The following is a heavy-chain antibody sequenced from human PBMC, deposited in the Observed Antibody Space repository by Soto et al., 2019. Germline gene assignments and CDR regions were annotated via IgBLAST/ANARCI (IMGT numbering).Heavy chain of an antibody. V-gene: IGHV1-69*01. Sequence: QVQLVQSGAEVKKPGSSVQVSCKASGGTFRSYAISWVRQAPGQGLEWMGGIIPIFGTANYAQKFQGRVTITADECTSTAYMELSSRRSEDTALYYCASRSGYDYAFDIWGQGTMVTVSS. D-gene: IGHD5-12*01. J-gene: IGHJ3*02. CDR3: ASRSGYDYAFDI. CDR2: IIPIFGTA. CDR1: GGTFRSYA.